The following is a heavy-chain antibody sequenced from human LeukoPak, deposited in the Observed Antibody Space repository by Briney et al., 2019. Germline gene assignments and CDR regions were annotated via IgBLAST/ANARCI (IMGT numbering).Heavy chain of an antibody. Sequence: SVKVSCKASGGTFSSYAISWVRQAPGQGLEWMGGIIPIFGTANYAQKFQGRVTITADESTSTAYVELSSLRSEDTAVYYCARPTIAVAGHDAFDIWGQGTMVTVSS. V-gene: IGHV1-69*13. J-gene: IGHJ3*02. CDR1: GGTFSSYA. CDR3: ARPTIAVAGHDAFDI. D-gene: IGHD6-19*01. CDR2: IIPIFGTA.